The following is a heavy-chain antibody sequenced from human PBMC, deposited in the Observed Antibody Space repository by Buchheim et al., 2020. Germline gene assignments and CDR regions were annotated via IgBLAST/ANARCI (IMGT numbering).Heavy chain of an antibody. V-gene: IGHV4-34*02. CDR3: ARDRTILGGGLGY. Sequence: QVQLQQWGVGLLKPSETLSLTCAVDGGSFSGYYWSWIRQPPGKGLEWIGEIKHTGSTNYSPSLKSRVTISVDTSENQFSLQLGSVTAADTAVYYCARDRTILGGGLGYWGQG. CDR2: IKHTGST. D-gene: IGHD3-3*01. J-gene: IGHJ4*02. CDR1: GGSFSGYY.